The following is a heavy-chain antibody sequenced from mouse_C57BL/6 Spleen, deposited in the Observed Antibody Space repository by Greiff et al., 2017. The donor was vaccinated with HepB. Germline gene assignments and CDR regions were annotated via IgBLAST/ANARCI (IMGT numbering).Heavy chain of an antibody. CDR3: ARAYYYGRDYYAMDY. Sequence: VQLQQPGAELVKPGASVKLSCKASGYTFTSYWMHWVKQRPGQGLEWIGMIHPNSGSTNYNEKFKSKATLTVDKSSSTAYMQLSSLTSEDSAVYYCARAYYYGRDYYAMDYWGQGTSVTVSS. V-gene: IGHV1-64*01. CDR2: IHPNSGST. D-gene: IGHD1-1*01. J-gene: IGHJ4*01. CDR1: GYTFTSYW.